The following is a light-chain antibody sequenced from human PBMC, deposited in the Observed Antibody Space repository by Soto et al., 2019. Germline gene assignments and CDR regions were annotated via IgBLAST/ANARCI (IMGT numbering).Light chain of an antibody. J-gene: IGKJ2*01. CDR1: QSVLYNSNDKNY. V-gene: IGKV4-1*01. CDR3: QQYYSTPQT. Sequence: DIVMTQCPDSLAVSLGERATINCKSSQSVLYNSNDKNYLAWYQQKPGQPPKLLIYWASTRESGVPDRFSGSGSGTDFTLTISSLQAEDVAVYYCQQYYSTPQTFGQGTKLEIK. CDR2: WAS.